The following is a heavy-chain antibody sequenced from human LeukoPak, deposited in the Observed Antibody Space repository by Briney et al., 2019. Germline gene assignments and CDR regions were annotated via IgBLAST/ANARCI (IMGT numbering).Heavy chain of an antibody. Sequence: GGSLRLSCAASGFTFSSYNMNWVRQAPGKGLEWVSSITSDSSYVFYADSVKGRFTISRDNSKNTLYLQMNSLRAEDTAVYYCAKKSRGSGSYYGDYWGQGILVTVSS. CDR2: ITSDSSYV. CDR1: GFTFSSYN. D-gene: IGHD3-10*01. J-gene: IGHJ4*02. V-gene: IGHV3-21*04. CDR3: AKKSRGSGSYYGDY.